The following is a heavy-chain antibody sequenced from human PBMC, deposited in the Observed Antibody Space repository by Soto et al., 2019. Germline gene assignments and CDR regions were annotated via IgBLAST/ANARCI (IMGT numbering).Heavy chain of an antibody. CDR3: ARALLAGTGAFDI. D-gene: IGHD6-13*01. J-gene: IGHJ3*02. CDR2: MNPNSGNT. Sequence: GASVKVSCKASGYTFTSYDINWVRQATGQGLERMVWMNPNSGNTGYAQKFQGRVTMTRNTSISTAYMELSSLRSEDTAVYYCARALLAGTGAFDIWGQGTMVTVSS. CDR1: GYTFTSYD. V-gene: IGHV1-8*01.